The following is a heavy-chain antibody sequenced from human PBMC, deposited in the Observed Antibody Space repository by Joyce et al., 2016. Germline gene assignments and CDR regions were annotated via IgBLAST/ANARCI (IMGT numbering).Heavy chain of an antibody. CDR3: ARDRKGYGMFDF. Sequence: QVQLQESGPGLVKPSQTLSLTCTVSGDSINNGGYYWPWVRQHPETGLEWIAYIYYTGSSYYSPSLRSRLTISLDTSKNQFSLKLTAVTAADTAIYYCARDRKGYGMFDFWGQGILVTVSS. V-gene: IGHV4-31*03. D-gene: IGHD2-15*01. CDR1: GDSINNGGYY. CDR2: IYYTGSS. J-gene: IGHJ4*02.